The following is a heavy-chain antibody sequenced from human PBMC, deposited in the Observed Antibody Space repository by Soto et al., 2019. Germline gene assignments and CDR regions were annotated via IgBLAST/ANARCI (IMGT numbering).Heavy chain of an antibody. D-gene: IGHD6-19*01. V-gene: IGHV5-51*01. CDR2: IYPGDSET. CDR3: VKQHPLDSRAWHN. Sequence: GESLKISCKVSGYSFPSVCIGWVRQMPGKGLEWLGSIYPGDSETRYSPSFQGEVTISADKSITTAYLHWSSLRASDTATYYCVKQHPLDSRAWHNWGQGTLVTVSS. CDR1: GYSFPSVC. J-gene: IGHJ4*02.